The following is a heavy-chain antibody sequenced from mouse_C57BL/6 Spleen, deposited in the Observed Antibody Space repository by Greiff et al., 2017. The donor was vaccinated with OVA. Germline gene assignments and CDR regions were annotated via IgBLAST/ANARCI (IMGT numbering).Heavy chain of an antibody. CDR1: GYNFTSYW. Sequence: VQLQQSGAELVKPGASVQVSCKASGYNFTSYWMHWVKQRPGQGLEWIGRIHPSDSDTNYNQKFQGKATLTVDKSSSTAYMQLSSLTSEDSAVYYCATLYYVDIGGRLAYWGQGTLVTVSA. CDR2: IHPSDSDT. CDR3: ATLYYVDIGGRLAY. J-gene: IGHJ3*01. D-gene: IGHD2-13*01. V-gene: IGHV1-74*01.